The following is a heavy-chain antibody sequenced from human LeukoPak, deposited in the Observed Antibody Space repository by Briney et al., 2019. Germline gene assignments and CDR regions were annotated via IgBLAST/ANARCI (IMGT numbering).Heavy chain of an antibody. CDR2: ISYDGSNK. J-gene: IGHJ4*02. CDR3: AKVPEGY. CDR1: GFTFSSYG. D-gene: IGHD1-14*01. Sequence: GGSLRLSCAASGFTFSSYGMHWVRQAPGKGLEWVAVISYDGSNKYYADSVKGRFTISRDNSKNTLYLQMNSLRAEDTAMYYCAKVPEGYWGQGTLVTVSS. V-gene: IGHV3-30*18.